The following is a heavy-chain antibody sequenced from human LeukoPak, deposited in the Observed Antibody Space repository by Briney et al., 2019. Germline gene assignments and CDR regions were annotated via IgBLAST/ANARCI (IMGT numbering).Heavy chain of an antibody. Sequence: ASVKVSCKASGYTFTIDGISWGREAPGQGLGWMGWISAYNGNTNYAQKLQGRVTMTTDTSTSTAYTELRSLRSDDTAVYYCASVVRGEVEWFDPWRQGTLVTVSS. CDR3: ASVVRGEVEWFDP. J-gene: IGHJ5*02. V-gene: IGHV1-18*01. D-gene: IGHD3-10*01. CDR1: GYTFTIDG. CDR2: ISAYNGNT.